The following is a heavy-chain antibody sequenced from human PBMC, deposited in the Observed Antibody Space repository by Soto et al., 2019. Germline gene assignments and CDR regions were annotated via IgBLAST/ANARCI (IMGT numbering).Heavy chain of an antibody. CDR2: IIPIFGTA. V-gene: IGHV1-69*06. CDR3: ARGVGYYDSSGLDAFDI. D-gene: IGHD3-22*01. J-gene: IGHJ3*02. CDR1: GGTFSSYA. Sequence: SVKVSCKASGGTFSSYAISWVRQAPGQGLEWMGGIIPIFGTANYAQKLQGRVTMTADTSTSTAYMELRSLRSDDTAVYYCARGVGYYDSSGLDAFDIWGQGTMVTVSS.